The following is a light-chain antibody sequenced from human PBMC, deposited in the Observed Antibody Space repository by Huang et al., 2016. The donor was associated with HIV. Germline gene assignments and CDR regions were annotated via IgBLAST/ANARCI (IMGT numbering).Light chain of an antibody. CDR3: QQRSAWPLT. Sequence: EIVLTQSPATLSLSPGERATLSCRASQSVRSYLAWYQQKPGQDPRLLIYAASNRATCIPARFSGSGSGTDFTLTISNLQSEDFAVYYCQQRSAWPLTFGGGTKVEI. J-gene: IGKJ4*01. CDR1: QSVRSY. CDR2: AAS. V-gene: IGKV3-11*01.